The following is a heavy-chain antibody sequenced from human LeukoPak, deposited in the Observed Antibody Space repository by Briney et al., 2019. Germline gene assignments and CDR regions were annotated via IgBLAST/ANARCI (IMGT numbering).Heavy chain of an antibody. CDR3: ARRYGDWLDP. D-gene: IGHD4/OR15-4a*01. J-gene: IGHJ5*02. V-gene: IGHV3-48*01. CDR1: GFTLSTYS. Sequence: GGSLRLSCAVSGFTLSTYSMNWVRQAPGKGLEWLSYISSTSSTIYYAESVRGRFTISRDIAKNSLFLQMNSLRAEDTAVYYCARRYGDWLDPWGPGTLVTVSS. CDR2: ISSTSSTI.